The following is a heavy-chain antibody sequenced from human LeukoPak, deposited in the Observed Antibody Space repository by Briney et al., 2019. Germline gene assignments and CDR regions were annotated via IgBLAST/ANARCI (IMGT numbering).Heavy chain of an antibody. D-gene: IGHD2-21*02. Sequence: GGSLRLSCVASGFTFSSYSMNWVRQAPGKGLEWVSSISRTSTYIYYADSMKGRFTIPRDNAKNSLYLQLNSLRDEDTAVYYCASSGCGGDCYSEKTYYLDYWGQGTLVAVSS. J-gene: IGHJ4*02. V-gene: IGHV3-21*01. CDR2: ISRTSTYI. CDR1: GFTFSSYS. CDR3: ASSGCGGDCYSEKTYYLDY.